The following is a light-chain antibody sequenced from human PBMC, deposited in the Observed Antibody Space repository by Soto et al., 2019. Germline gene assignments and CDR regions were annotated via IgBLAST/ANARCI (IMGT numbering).Light chain of an antibody. V-gene: IGLV1-44*01. CDR2: SNN. CDR1: TSNIGSNT. CDR3: AAWDDGLNGYV. J-gene: IGLJ1*01. Sequence: QSALTQQPSASGTAGQRVTISCSGSTSNIGSNTVNWYQQLPGTAPRTLIYSNNQRPSGVPDRFSGSKSGTSGSLAISGLLSEDEADYYCAAWDDGLNGYVFGTGTKVTVL.